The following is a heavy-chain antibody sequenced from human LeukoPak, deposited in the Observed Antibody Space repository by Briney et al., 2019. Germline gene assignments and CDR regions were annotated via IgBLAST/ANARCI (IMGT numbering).Heavy chain of an antibody. CDR1: NYTFTSYG. CDR2: INAYNGDT. CDR3: ASKGDGSCDSSHCQGAFDL. D-gene: IGHD2-21*01. Sequence: ASVKVSCKASNYTFTSYGISWVRQAPGQGLEWMAWINAYNGDTNYAQKLQGRVTLTTETSTSTAYMELRSLRSDDTAVYYCASKGDGSCDSSHCQGAFDLWGQGSMVTISS. J-gene: IGHJ3*01. V-gene: IGHV1-18*01.